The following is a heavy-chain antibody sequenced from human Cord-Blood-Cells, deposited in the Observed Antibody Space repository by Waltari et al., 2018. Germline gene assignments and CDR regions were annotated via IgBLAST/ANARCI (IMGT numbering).Heavy chain of an antibody. D-gene: IGHD6-13*01. CDR3: ARDEAIAAAGTEYFDY. J-gene: IGHJ4*02. CDR2: ISSSGSTI. CDR1: GFTFSSYE. Sequence: EVQLVESGGGLVQPGGSLSLSCAASGFTFSSYEMNWVRQAPGKGLEWVSYISSSGSTIYYADSVKGRFTISRDNAKNSLYLQMNSLRAEDTAVYYCARDEAIAAAGTEYFDYWGQGTLVTVSS. V-gene: IGHV3-48*03.